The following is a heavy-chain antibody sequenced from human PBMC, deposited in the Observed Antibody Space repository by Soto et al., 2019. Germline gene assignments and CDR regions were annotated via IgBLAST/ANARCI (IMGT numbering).Heavy chain of an antibody. CDR2: ISGSGGST. V-gene: IGHV3-23*01. Sequence: EVQQLESGGGLVQPGGSLRLSCAASGFTFSSYAMSWVRQAPGKGLEWVSAISGSGGSTYYADSVKGRFTISRDNSKNTLYLQMNGLRAEDTAGYYCAFFGSSNAYDYGFDVWGQGTTVTVSS. J-gene: IGHJ6*02. D-gene: IGHD1-26*01. CDR1: GFTFSSYA. CDR3: AFFGSSNAYDYGFDV.